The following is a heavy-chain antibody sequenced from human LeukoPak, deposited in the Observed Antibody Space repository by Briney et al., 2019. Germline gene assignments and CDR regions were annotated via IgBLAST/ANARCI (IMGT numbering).Heavy chain of an antibody. V-gene: IGHV4-4*07. CDR2: IYTSGST. J-gene: IGHJ6*03. CDR3: ARDGITMVRGVIEVWYYYYMDV. CDR1: GGSINSNY. Sequence: PSETLSLTCTVSGGSINSNYWSWIRQPAGKGLEWIGRIYTSGSTNYNPSLKSRVTISVDTSKNQFSLKLSSVTAADTAAYYCARDGITMVRGVIEVWYYYYMDVWGKGTTVTISS. D-gene: IGHD3-10*01.